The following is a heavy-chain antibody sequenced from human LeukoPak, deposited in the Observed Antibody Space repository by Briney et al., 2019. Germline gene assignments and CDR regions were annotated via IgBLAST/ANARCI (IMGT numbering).Heavy chain of an antibody. V-gene: IGHV1-18*04. Sequence: ASVKVSCKASVYTFTRYGFTWVRQAPGQGLEWMGWINAYNGDTDYPQEVQGRVTLTTDTSTTTAYMELRNLRSDDTAVYYCARTYSAYFSFSEFDHWGQGTTVTVSS. CDR3: ARTYSAYFSFSEFDH. J-gene: IGHJ4*02. CDR2: INAYNGDT. CDR1: VYTFTRYG. D-gene: IGHD2-15*01.